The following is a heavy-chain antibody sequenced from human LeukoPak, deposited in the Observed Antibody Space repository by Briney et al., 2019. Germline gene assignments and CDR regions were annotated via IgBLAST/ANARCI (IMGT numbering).Heavy chain of an antibody. J-gene: IGHJ4*02. D-gene: IGHD3-10*01. CDR2: ISAYNGNT. V-gene: IGHV1-18*01. Sequence: ASVKVSCKASGYTFTSYGISWVRQAPGQGLEWMGWISAYNGNTNYAQKLQGRVTMTTDTSTSTAYMELRSLRSDDTAVYYCARDPYGSGSYYKVQDDYWGQGTLVTVSS. CDR1: GYTFTSYG. CDR3: ARDPYGSGSYYKVQDDY.